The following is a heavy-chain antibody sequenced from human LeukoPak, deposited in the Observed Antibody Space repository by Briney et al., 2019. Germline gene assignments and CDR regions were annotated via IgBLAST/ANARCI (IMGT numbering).Heavy chain of an antibody. V-gene: IGHV1-2*02. CDR2: INPNSGGT. D-gene: IGHD2-8*02. Sequence: GASVKVSCKASGYTFIGYYLHWVRQAPGQGLEWMGWINPNSGGTDYAQKFQGRVTTTRDTSISTVYMELSRLRSDDTAVYYCAREGYCTGGTCFDNWGQGTLVTVSS. CDR3: AREGYCTGGTCFDN. J-gene: IGHJ4*02. CDR1: GYTFIGYY.